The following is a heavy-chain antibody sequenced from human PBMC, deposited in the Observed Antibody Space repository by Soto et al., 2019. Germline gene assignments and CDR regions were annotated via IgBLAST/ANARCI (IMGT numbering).Heavy chain of an antibody. CDR1: GYTFTSYA. Sequence: ASVKVSCKASGYTFTSYAMHWVRQAPGQRLEWMGWINAGNGNTKYSQKFQGRVTITRDTSASTAYMELSSLRSEDTAVYYCARDLLGLSGTPSLQHWGQGTLVTVSS. V-gene: IGHV1-3*01. J-gene: IGHJ1*01. D-gene: IGHD3-10*01. CDR3: ARDLLGLSGTPSLQH. CDR2: INAGNGNT.